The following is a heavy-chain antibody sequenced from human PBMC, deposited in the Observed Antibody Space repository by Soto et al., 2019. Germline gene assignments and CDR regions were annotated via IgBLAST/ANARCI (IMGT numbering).Heavy chain of an antibody. D-gene: IGHD6-6*01. CDR3: ARGRGAARPRYYYYYGMDV. Sequence: QVQLQQWGAGLLKPSETLSLTCAVYGGSFSGYYWSWIRQPPGKGLEWIGEINHSGSTNYNPSLKSRVTISVDTSKNQFSLKLSSVTAEDTAVYYCARGRGAARPRYYYYYGMDVWGQGTTVTVSS. J-gene: IGHJ6*02. V-gene: IGHV4-34*01. CDR1: GGSFSGYY. CDR2: INHSGST.